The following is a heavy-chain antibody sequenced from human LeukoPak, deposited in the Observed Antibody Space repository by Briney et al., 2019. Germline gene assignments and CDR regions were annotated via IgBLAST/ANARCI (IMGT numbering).Heavy chain of an antibody. CDR2: IYYSGST. CDR3: ARGFGPVAGWDY. Sequence: SETLSLTCTVSGGSISGYYWSWIRQPPGKGLEWIGYIYYSGSTNYNPSLKSRATISVDTSKNQFSLKLSSVTAADTAVYYCARGFGPVAGWDYWGQGTLVTVSS. V-gene: IGHV4-59*01. D-gene: IGHD2-15*01. J-gene: IGHJ4*02. CDR1: GGSISGYY.